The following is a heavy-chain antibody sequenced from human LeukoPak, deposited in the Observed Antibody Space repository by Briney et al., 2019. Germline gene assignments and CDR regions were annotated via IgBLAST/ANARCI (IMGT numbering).Heavy chain of an antibody. V-gene: IGHV3-7*01. D-gene: IGHD3-22*01. J-gene: IGHJ2*01. CDR1: GFTFSNYW. Sequence: GGSLRLSCAASGFTFSNYWMSWVRQAPGKGLEWLANINPDGSEMYYVDSVKGRFTISRDNGKNSLYLQINSLRADDTAVYYCARDQGSMIVVRTTTWYFDLWGRGTLVTVSS. CDR2: INPDGSEM. CDR3: ARDQGSMIVVRTTTWYFDL.